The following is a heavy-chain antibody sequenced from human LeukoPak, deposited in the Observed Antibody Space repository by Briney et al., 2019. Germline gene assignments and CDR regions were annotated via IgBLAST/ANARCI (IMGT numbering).Heavy chain of an antibody. D-gene: IGHD3-22*01. Sequence: KPSETLSLTCAVYGGSFSGCYWSWIRQPPGKGLEWIGEINHSGSTNYNPSLKSRVTISVDTSKNQFSLKLSSVTAADTAVYYCARDWRYDSSGYYFDYWGQGTLVTVSS. CDR3: ARDWRYDSSGYYFDY. J-gene: IGHJ4*02. CDR1: GGSFSGCY. V-gene: IGHV4-34*01. CDR2: INHSGST.